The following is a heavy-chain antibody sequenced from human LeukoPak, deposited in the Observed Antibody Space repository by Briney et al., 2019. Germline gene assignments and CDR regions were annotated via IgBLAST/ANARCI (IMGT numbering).Heavy chain of an antibody. CDR3: ATVANSGSYFGYYFDY. J-gene: IGHJ4*02. CDR2: IYYTGST. CDR1: GGSITNYY. Sequence: RPSETLSLTCTVSGGSITNYYWSWIRQPPGKGLEWIGYIYYTGSTNYYPSLKSRVTISLDTSENQFSLKLSSVTAADTAVYYCATVANSGSYFGYYFDYWGQGTLVTVSS. V-gene: IGHV4-59*12. D-gene: IGHD1-26*01.